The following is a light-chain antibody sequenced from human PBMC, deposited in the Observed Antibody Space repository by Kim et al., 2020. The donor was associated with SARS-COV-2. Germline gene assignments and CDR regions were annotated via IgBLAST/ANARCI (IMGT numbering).Light chain of an antibody. CDR3: QTWGTGIPVA. J-gene: IGLJ2*01. CDR1: SEYSTYA. CDR2: LNSDGSH. V-gene: IGLV4-69*01. Sequence: QPVLTQSPSASASLGASVRLTCTLSSEYSTYAIAWHQQQPEKGPRFLVRLNSDGSHTKGDGIPDRFSGSGSGAERYLTISSLQSEDEADDYCQTWGTGIPVAFGGGTQLTVL.